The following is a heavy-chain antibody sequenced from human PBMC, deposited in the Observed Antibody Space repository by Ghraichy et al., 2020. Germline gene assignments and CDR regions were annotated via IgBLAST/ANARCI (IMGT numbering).Heavy chain of an antibody. CDR1: GFTFSSYA. CDR2: ISSNGGST. CDR3: ARDLGATGHYFDY. V-gene: IGHV3-64*01. Sequence: GGSLRLSCAASGFTFSSYAMHWVRQAPGKGLEYVSAISSNGGSTYYANSVKGRFTISRDNSKNTLYLQMGSLRAEDMAVYYCARDLGATGHYFDYWGQGTLVTVSS. J-gene: IGHJ4*02. D-gene: IGHD1-26*01.